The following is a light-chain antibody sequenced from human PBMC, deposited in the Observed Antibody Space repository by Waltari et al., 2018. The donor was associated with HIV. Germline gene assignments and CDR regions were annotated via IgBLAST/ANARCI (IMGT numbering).Light chain of an antibody. J-gene: IGLJ3*02. V-gene: IGLV3-25*03. CDR1: ALPRQY. Sequence: SYELTQPPSVSVSPGQTARITCSGDALPRQYAYWYQPKPGQAPLLLIYKDTERASRIPERFSGSSSGTIVTLTISGGQAEDEADYYCQSPDNTTSYWVFGGGTKLTV. CDR2: KDT. CDR3: QSPDNTTSYWV.